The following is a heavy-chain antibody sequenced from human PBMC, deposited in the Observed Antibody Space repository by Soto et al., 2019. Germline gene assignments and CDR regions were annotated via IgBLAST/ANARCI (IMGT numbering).Heavy chain of an antibody. CDR2: ISGGGGST. V-gene: IGHV3-23*01. D-gene: IGHD3-9*01. Sequence: EVQLLESGGGFVQPGESLRLSCVASGFTFSLSAMSWVRQAPGRGLEWVSYISGGGGSTEYTDSVKGRFTISRDNSKDTVHLQKNSLKAEDTAVYYCAKGPEYDILTGCDYWGQGALVTDSS. J-gene: IGHJ4*02. CDR3: AKGPEYDILTGCDY. CDR1: GFTFSLSA.